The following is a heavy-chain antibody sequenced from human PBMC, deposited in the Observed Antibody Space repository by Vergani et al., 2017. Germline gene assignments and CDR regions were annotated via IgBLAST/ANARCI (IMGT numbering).Heavy chain of an antibody. Sequence: EVRLLESGGGLVQPGGSLRLSCVGSGFTFTSYAMNWVRQAPGKGLEWVSGISGSGATSYYAESMKGRFAMSRDNSKNTVYVQMNNLKPEDTAVYYCARVGGDYTLYYYYYYMDVWGKGTTVTVSS. J-gene: IGHJ6*03. D-gene: IGHD4-17*01. V-gene: IGHV3-23*01. CDR2: ISGSGATS. CDR3: ARVGGDYTLYYYYYYMDV. CDR1: GFTFTSYA.